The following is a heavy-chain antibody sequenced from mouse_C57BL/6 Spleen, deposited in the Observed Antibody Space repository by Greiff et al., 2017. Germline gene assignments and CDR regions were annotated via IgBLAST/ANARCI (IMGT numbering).Heavy chain of an antibody. V-gene: IGHV5-17*01. CDR2: ISSGSSTI. Sequence: EVMLVESGGGLVKPGGSLKLSCAASGFTFSDYGMHWVRQAPEKGLEWVAYISSGSSTIYYADTVKGRFTISRDNAKNTLFLQMTSLRSDDTAMYYCARDFFYAMDYWGQGTSVTVSS. CDR3: ARDFFYAMDY. J-gene: IGHJ4*01. CDR1: GFTFSDYG.